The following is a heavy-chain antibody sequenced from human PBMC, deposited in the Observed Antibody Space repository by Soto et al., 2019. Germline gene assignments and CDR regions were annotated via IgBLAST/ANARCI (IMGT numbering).Heavy chain of an antibody. V-gene: IGHV3-30*18. CDR1: GFTFSSYG. D-gene: IGHD6-19*01. CDR2: ISYDGSNK. CDR3: AKDGEYSSGWYVGSLDY. J-gene: IGHJ4*02. Sequence: GGSLRLSCAASGFTFSSYGMHWVRQAPGKGLEWVAVISYDGSNKYYAGSVKRRFTISRDNSKNTLYLQMNSLRAEDTAVYYCAKDGEYSSGWYVGSLDYWGQGTLVTVSS.